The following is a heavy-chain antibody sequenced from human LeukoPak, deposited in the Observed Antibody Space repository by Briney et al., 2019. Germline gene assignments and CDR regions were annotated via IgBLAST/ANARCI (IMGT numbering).Heavy chain of an antibody. CDR3: VKDISTVTPGRFDY. CDR2: INSGGQST. J-gene: IGHJ4*02. D-gene: IGHD4-11*01. V-gene: IGHV3-23*01. Sequence: GGSLRLSCAASGFTFTRHAMSWVRQAPGKGLEWVSAINSGGQSTYYADSVKGRFTISRDYSKNALYLQMNNLRAEDTALYYCVKDISTVTPGRFDYWGQGTLVTVSS. CDR1: GFTFTRHA.